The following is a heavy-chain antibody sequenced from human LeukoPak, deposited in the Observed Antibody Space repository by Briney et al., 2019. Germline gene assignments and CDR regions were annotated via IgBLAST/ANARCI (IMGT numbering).Heavy chain of an antibody. CDR1: GGSFSGYY. D-gene: IGHD2-15*01. J-gene: IGHJ2*01. CDR3: ARRYCGTRGYWLQYFDL. CDR2: ITHSGST. Sequence: PSQTLSLTCAVYGGSFSGYYWSWIRHPPGKGLEWIGEITHSGSTNYNPSLKSRVTISVDTSKSQFSLKLSSVTAADTAVYYCARRYCGTRGYWLQYFDLWARGTLVTVSS. V-gene: IGHV4-34*01.